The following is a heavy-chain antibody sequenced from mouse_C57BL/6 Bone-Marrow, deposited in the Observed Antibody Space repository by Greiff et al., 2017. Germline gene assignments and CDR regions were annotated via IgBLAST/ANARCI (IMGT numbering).Heavy chain of an antibody. Sequence: QVQLQQSGPELVKPGASVKISCKASGYAFSSSWMNWVKQRPGQGLEWIGRIYPGDGDTNYNGKFKGKATLTADKSSSTAYMQLSSLTSEDSSVYFGAISYGRSYDYAMDYGGQRTSATGSS. V-gene: IGHV1-82*01. J-gene: IGHJ4*01. D-gene: IGHD1-1*01. CDR2: IYPGDGDT. CDR1: GYAFSSSW. CDR3: AISYGRSYDYAMDY.